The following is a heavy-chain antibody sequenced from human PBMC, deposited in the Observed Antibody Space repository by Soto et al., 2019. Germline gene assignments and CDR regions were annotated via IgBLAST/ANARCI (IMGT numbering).Heavy chain of an antibody. CDR2: ISSGSNYM. CDR1: GFIFSTYS. CDR3: ARADYGDEYYYYGMDV. V-gene: IGHV3-21*01. D-gene: IGHD4-17*01. Sequence: GGSLGLSSAASGFIFSTYSMHCVRQAPGKGLEWVSSISSGSNYMYYADSVKGRSTISRDNAKNSLSLQMTSLRAEDTAVYYCARADYGDEYYYYGMDVWGQGTTVTVSS. J-gene: IGHJ6*02.